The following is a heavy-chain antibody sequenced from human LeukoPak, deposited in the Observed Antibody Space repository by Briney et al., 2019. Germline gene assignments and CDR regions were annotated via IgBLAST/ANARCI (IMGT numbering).Heavy chain of an antibody. CDR1: GFTLSNAW. CDR2: IKSKTDDGTT. V-gene: IGHV3-15*01. CDR3: TTAPAAFDI. J-gene: IGHJ3*02. Sequence: GGSLRLSCTASGFTLSNAWMSWVRQAPGKVLEWVGRIKSKTDDGTTDYAAPVKDRFTISRDDSKDTLFLQMNSLKVEDTAVYYCTTAPAAFDIWGQGTMVTVSS.